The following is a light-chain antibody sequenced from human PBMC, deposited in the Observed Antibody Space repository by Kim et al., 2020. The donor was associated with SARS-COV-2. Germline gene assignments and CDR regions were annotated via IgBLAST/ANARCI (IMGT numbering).Light chain of an antibody. CDR1: TGAVTRTHY. V-gene: IGLV7-46*01. Sequence: QAVVTQEPSLTVSPGGTVTLTCGSSTGAVTRTHYPYWFQQKPGQAPRTLIYDTDNKHSWTPARFSGSLLGGKGALTLSGAQPEDEADYYCLLSHSGARVFGRGTQLTVL. CDR3: LLSHSGARV. J-gene: IGLJ3*02. CDR2: DTD.